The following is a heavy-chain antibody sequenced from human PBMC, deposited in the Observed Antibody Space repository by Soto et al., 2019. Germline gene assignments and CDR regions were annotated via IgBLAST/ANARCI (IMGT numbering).Heavy chain of an antibody. J-gene: IGHJ4*02. CDR1: GGSISSYY. CDR3: ARYSSSWPYYFDY. D-gene: IGHD6-13*01. Sequence: QVQLQESGPGLVKPSETLSLTCTVSGGSISSYYWSWIRQPPGKGLEWIGYIYYSGSTNYNPSLTSRSTISVDTSKNQFSLKLSSVTAADTAVYYCARYSSSWPYYFDYWGQGTLVTVSS. V-gene: IGHV4-59*01. CDR2: IYYSGST.